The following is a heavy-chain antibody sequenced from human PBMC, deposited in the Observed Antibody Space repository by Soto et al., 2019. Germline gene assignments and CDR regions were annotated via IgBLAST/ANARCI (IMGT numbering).Heavy chain of an antibody. D-gene: IGHD3-3*01. CDR3: ARVLRFLEWLPELYYYMDV. V-gene: IGHV4-59*01. Sequence: SETLSLTCTVSGGSISSYYWSWIRQPPGKGLEWIGYICYSGRTNNHPSLQSRVTISVDTSKNQYSLKLSSVTAADTAVYYCARVLRFLEWLPELYYYMDVWGKGTTVTV. CDR1: GGSISSYY. CDR2: ICYSGRT. J-gene: IGHJ6*03.